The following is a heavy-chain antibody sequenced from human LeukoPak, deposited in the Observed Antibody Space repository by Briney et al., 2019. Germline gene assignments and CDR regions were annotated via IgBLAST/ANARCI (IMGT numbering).Heavy chain of an antibody. Sequence: SETLSLTCTVPGGSISSYYWSWVRQPPGKGLEWIGSIFYSGNTNYNPSLKRRVTISVATSTNQSSLKLSALTTADTAVYYGAKRLTYYYDSSGYFNWFDPWGQGTLVTVSS. CDR3: AKRLTYYYDSSGYFNWFDP. V-gene: IGHV4-59*08. D-gene: IGHD3-22*01. CDR1: GGSISSYY. J-gene: IGHJ5*01. CDR2: IFYSGNT.